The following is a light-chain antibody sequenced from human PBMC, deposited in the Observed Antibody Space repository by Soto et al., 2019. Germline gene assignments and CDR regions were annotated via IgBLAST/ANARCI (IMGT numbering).Light chain of an antibody. CDR2: AAF. Sequence: EIVMTQSPATLSVSPGNRVTLSCRASQTVSSNLAWYQQKPGQAPRLLIYAAFNRATGIPARFSGSGSGTEFTLTIRSLQSEDSAIYYCQQYENWPPWTFGQGTKVEIK. CDR1: QTVSSN. J-gene: IGKJ1*01. CDR3: QQYENWPPWT. V-gene: IGKV3-15*01.